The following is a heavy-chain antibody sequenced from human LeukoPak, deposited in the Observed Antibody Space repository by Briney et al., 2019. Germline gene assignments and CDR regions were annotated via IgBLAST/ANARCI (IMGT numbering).Heavy chain of an antibody. CDR2: INPNSGGT. D-gene: IGHD3-3*01. CDR3: ARDIAYYDFWSGYGYFDY. Sequence: ASVKVSCKASGYTFTGYYMHWVRQAPGQGLEWMGWINPNSGGTNYAQKFQGGVTMTRDTSISTAYMELSRLRSDDTAVYYCARDIAYYDFWSGYGYFDYWGQGTLVTVSS. V-gene: IGHV1-2*02. CDR1: GYTFTGYY. J-gene: IGHJ4*02.